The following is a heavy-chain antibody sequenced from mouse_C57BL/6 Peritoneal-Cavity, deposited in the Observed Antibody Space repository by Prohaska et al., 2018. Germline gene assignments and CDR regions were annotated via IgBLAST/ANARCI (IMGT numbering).Heavy chain of an antibody. CDR1: GYTFTDYY. CDR3: ASYYGSSHFDY. D-gene: IGHD1-1*01. CDR2: INPYNGGT. Sequence: EVPLQQSGPVLVKPGASVKMSCKASGYTFTDYYINWVKQSHGKSLEWIGVINPYNGGTSYNQKFKGKATVTVDKSSSTAYMELNSLTSEDSAVYYCASYYGSSHFDYWGQGTTLTVSS. V-gene: IGHV1-19*01. J-gene: IGHJ2*01.